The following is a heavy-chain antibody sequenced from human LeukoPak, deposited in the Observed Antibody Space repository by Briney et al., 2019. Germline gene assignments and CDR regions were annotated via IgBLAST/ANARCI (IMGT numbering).Heavy chain of an antibody. CDR3: AKDEYCGGDCYIQH. Sequence: GGSLRLSCAASGFTFSSYAMHWVRQAPGKGLECVSSISSHGGYTYYANSVKGRFTISRDNSKNTLYLQMNSLRAEDTAVYYCAKDEYCGGDCYIQHWGQGTLVTVSS. D-gene: IGHD2-21*02. CDR1: GFTFSSYA. V-gene: IGHV3-64*01. J-gene: IGHJ1*01. CDR2: ISSHGGYT.